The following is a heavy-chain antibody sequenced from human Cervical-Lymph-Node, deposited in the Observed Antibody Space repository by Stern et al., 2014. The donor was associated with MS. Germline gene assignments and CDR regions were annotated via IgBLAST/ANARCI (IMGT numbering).Heavy chain of an antibody. CDR1: GYTFTSYY. CDR2: INPSGGST. V-gene: IGHV1-46*03. J-gene: IGHJ4*02. D-gene: IGHD6-13*01. CDR3: ARDPGGIAASCTFDY. Sequence: QVQLGQSGAEVKKPGASVKVSCKASGYTFTSYYMHWVRQAPGQGLEWMGIINPSGGSTSYAQKFQGIVTMTRDTSTSTVYMELSSLRSEDTALYCWARDPGGIAASCTFDYWGQGTLVTVSS.